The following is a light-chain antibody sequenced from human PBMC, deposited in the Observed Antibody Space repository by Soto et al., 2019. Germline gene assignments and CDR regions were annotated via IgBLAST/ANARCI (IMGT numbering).Light chain of an antibody. CDR2: GAS. V-gene: IGKV3-11*01. CDR3: QQRSNWPIT. Sequence: EILLTQSPATLSLSPGERATLSCRASQSVSNNYLAWYQQKPGQAPRLLIYGASNRATGIPARFSGSGSGTEFTLTISSLEPEDFAVYYCQQRSNWPITFGQGAKVDIK. J-gene: IGKJ1*01. CDR1: QSVSNNY.